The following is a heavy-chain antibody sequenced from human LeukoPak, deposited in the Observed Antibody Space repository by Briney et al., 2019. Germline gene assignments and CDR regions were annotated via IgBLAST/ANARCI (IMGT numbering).Heavy chain of an antibody. D-gene: IGHD6-6*01. CDR3: ARGRSRPSGFDP. J-gene: IGHJ5*02. V-gene: IGHV4-34*01. CDR2: INHSGST. Sequence: PSETLSLTCAVYGGSFSGYYWSWIRQPPGKGLEWIGEINHSGSTNYNPSLKSRVTISVGTSKNQFSLKPSSVTAADTAVYYCARGRSRPSGFDPWGQGTLVTVSS. CDR1: GGSFSGYY.